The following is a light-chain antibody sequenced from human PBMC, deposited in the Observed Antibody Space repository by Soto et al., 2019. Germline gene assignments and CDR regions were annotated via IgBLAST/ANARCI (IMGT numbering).Light chain of an antibody. CDR2: DAS. J-gene: IGKJ2*01. CDR1: QSVSSSY. V-gene: IGKV3-20*01. Sequence: EIVLTQSPGTLSLSPGEEATHSCRASQSVSSSYLAWYQQKPGQAPRLLIYDASSRATGIPDRFSGSGSGTDFTLTISRLEPEDFAVYYCQRYGSLPYTFGQGTKLEIK. CDR3: QRYGSLPYT.